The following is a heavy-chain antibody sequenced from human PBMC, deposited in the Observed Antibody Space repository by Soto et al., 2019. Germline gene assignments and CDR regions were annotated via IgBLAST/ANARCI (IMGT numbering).Heavy chain of an antibody. V-gene: IGHV4-34*01. Sequence: SETLSVTCAVYGGSFSGYYWSWIRQPPGKGLEWIGEINHSGSTNYNPSLKSRVTISVDTSKNQFSLKLSSVTAADTAVYYCARGVPYYYGSGASGWFDPWGQGTLVTVS. J-gene: IGHJ5*02. CDR1: GGSFSGYY. CDR2: INHSGST. D-gene: IGHD3-10*01. CDR3: ARGVPYYYGSGASGWFDP.